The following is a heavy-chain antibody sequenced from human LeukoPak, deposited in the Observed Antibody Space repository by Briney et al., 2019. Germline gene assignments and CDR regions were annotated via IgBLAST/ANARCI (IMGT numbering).Heavy chain of an antibody. V-gene: IGHV1-2*04. Sequence: ASVKVSCKASGYTFTGYYIHWVRQAPGQGLEWMGWINPNSGGTNYAQNFQGWVTMTRDTSTSTVYMELSSLRSEDTAVYYCARVAAVAGFDYWGQGTLVTVSS. CDR1: GYTFTGYY. D-gene: IGHD6-19*01. CDR3: ARVAAVAGFDY. CDR2: INPNSGGT. J-gene: IGHJ4*02.